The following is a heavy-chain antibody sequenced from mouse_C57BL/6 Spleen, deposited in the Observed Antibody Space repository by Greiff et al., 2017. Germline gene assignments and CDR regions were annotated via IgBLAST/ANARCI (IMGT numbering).Heavy chain of an antibody. Sequence: EVMLVESGGGLVKPGGSLKLSCAASGFTFSDYGMHWVRQAPEKGLEWVAYISSGSSTIYYADTVKGRYTISRDNAKNTLFLQMTSLRSEDTAMYYSAGGARYPDYWGQGTTLTVSS. CDR1: GFTFSDYG. J-gene: IGHJ2*01. D-gene: IGHD1-1*01. CDR3: AGGARYPDY. V-gene: IGHV5-17*01. CDR2: ISSGSSTI.